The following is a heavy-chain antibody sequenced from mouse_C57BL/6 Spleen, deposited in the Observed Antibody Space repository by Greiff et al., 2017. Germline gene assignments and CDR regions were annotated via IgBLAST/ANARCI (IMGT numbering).Heavy chain of an antibody. CDR2: INPNNGGT. V-gene: IGHV1-22*01. CDR3: ARDWDVGN. CDR1: GYTFTDSN. D-gene: IGHD4-1*01. Sequence: EVQLQESGPELVKPGASVKMSCKASGYTFTDSNMHWVKQSHGKGLEWIGYINPNNGGTSSNQKFTGKATLTVNKSSRTAYMELRSLTSEDSAVYYCARDWDVGNWGQGTTLTVSS. J-gene: IGHJ2*01.